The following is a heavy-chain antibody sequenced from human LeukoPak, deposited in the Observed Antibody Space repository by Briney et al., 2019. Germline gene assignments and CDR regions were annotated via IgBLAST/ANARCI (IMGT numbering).Heavy chain of an antibody. J-gene: IGHJ1*01. CDR2: IYTSGST. CDR3: AREGCSGGSCYPGYFQH. Sequence: SETLSLTCTVSGGSISSGSYYWSWIRQPAGKGLEWTGRIYTSGSTNYNPSLKSRVTISVDTSKNQFSLKLSSVTAADTAVYYCAREGCSGGSCYPGYFQHWGRGTLVTVSS. CDR1: GGSISSGSYY. D-gene: IGHD2-15*01. V-gene: IGHV4-61*02.